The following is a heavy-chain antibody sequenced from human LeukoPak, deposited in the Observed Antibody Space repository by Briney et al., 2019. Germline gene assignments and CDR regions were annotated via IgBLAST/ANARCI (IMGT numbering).Heavy chain of an antibody. CDR1: GFTFSSYA. V-gene: IGHV3-23*01. Sequence: GGSLRLSCAASGFTFSSYAMSWVRQAPGKGLEWVSAISGSGGSTYYADSVKGRFTIPRDNSKNTLYLQMNSLRAEDTAVYYCAKGRVIMSVGYFDYWGQGTLVTVSS. D-gene: IGHD3-3*01. J-gene: IGHJ4*02. CDR3: AKGRVIMSVGYFDY. CDR2: ISGSGGST.